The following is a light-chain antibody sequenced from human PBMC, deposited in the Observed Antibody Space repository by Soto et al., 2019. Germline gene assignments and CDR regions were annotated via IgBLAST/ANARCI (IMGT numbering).Light chain of an antibody. V-gene: IGKV3-11*01. CDR3: QQRSNWPRT. Sequence: EVVLTQSPATLSLSPGERATLSCRASQSVSSYLAWYHQKPGQGPRLLIYDASNRATGIPARFSGSGSGTDFTLTISSLEPKDFALYYCQQRSNWPRTFGQGTKVDIK. J-gene: IGKJ1*01. CDR2: DAS. CDR1: QSVSSY.